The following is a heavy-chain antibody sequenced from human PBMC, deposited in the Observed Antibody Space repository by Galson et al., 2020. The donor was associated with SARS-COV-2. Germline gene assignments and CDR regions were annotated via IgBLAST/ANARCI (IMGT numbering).Heavy chain of an antibody. CDR2: VYPSGTT. V-gene: IGHV4-38-2*02. D-gene: IGHD3-22*01. CDR1: GYSVSTTNY. Sequence: SETLSLTCTVSGYSVSTTNYWGWVRQPPGRGLEWIGSVYPSGTTYYNTSLKSRVTTSVDTSKNQFSLRLDSVTAADTALYYCARQGVNMIVLVTVPGWYFDLWGRGTLVTVSS. J-gene: IGHJ2*01. CDR3: ARQGVNMIVLVTVPGWYFDL.